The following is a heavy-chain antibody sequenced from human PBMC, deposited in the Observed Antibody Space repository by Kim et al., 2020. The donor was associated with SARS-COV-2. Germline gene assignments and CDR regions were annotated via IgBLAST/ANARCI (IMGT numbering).Heavy chain of an antibody. V-gene: IGHV4-34*01. CDR3: ARRYFKGLWFRETGAFDI. J-gene: IGHJ3*02. Sequence: RSRVTISVEPSKNQFSLKLSSVTAADTAVYYCARRYFKGLWFRETGAFDIWGQGTMVTVSS. D-gene: IGHD3-10*01.